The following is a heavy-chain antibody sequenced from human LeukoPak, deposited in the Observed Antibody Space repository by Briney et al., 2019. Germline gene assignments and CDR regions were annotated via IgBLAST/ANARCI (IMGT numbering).Heavy chain of an antibody. CDR2: ISWNSGSI. V-gene: IGHV3-9*01. Sequence: GGSLRLSCAASGFTFDDYAMHWVRQAPGKGLEWASGISWNSGSIDYADSVKGRFIISRDNAKNSLYLQMNSLRAEDTALYYCAKDAQGYSYGPESWGQGTLVTVSS. J-gene: IGHJ5*02. CDR1: GFTFDDYA. D-gene: IGHD5-18*01. CDR3: AKDAQGYSYGPES.